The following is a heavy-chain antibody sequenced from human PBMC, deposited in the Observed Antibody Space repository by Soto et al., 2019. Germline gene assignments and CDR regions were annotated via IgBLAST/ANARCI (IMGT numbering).Heavy chain of an antibody. CDR2: IIPILGTA. CDR3: ARDIAAIYSGYDPDWFDP. D-gene: IGHD5-12*01. V-gene: IGHV1-69*13. CDR1: GGTFSSYA. Sequence: WASVKVSCKASGGTFSSYAISWVRQAPGQGLEWMGGIIPILGTANYAQKFQGRVTITADESTSTAYMELSSLRSEDTAVYYCARDIAAIYSGYDPDWFDPWGQGTLVTVSS. J-gene: IGHJ5*02.